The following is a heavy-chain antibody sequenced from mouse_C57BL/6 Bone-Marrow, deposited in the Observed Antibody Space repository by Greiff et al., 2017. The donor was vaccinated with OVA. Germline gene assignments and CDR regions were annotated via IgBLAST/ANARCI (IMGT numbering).Heavy chain of an antibody. CDR1: GFTFSSYA. CDR3: ARGQVGV. J-gene: IGHJ1*03. CDR2: ISDGGSYT. Sequence: DVKLVESGGGLVTPGGSLKLSCAASGFTFSSYAMSWVRQTPEKRLEWVATISDGGSYTYYPDNVKGRFTISRDNAKNNLYLQMSHLKAEDTAMYYCARGQVGVWGTGTTVTGSS. V-gene: IGHV5-4*03.